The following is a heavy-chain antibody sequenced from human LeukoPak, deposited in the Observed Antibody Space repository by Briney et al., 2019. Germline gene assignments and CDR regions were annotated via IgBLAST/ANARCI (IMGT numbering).Heavy chain of an antibody. D-gene: IGHD3-22*01. CDR2: ISRGSDHI. CDR3: ARPYDTRGYFPDY. Sequence: TGGSLRLSCAASGFTFSSYAMNWVRQAPGKGLEWVSSISRGSDHIFYADSMKGRFTISRDNAKNSLYLQMNSLGAEDTAVYYCARPYDTRGYFPDYWGQGTLVTVSS. CDR1: GFTFSSYA. V-gene: IGHV3-21*01. J-gene: IGHJ4*02.